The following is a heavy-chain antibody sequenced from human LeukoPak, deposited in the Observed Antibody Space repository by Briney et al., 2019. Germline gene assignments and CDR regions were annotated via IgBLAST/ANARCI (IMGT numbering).Heavy chain of an antibody. J-gene: IGHJ5*02. CDR3: ARQNNYYDFWSGYYHGPADWFDP. V-gene: IGHV1-18*01. Sequence: ASVKVSCKASGYTFTSYGISWVRQAPGQGLEWMGWISAYNGNTNYAQKLQGRVTMTTDTSTSTAYMELRSLRSDDTAVYYCARQNNYYDFWSGYYHGPADWFDPWGQGTLVTVSS. D-gene: IGHD3-3*01. CDR2: ISAYNGNT. CDR1: GYTFTSYG.